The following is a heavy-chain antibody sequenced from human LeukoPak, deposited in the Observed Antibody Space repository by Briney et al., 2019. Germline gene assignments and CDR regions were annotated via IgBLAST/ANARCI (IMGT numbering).Heavy chain of an antibody. J-gene: IGHJ1*01. CDR1: GFTVSSNY. V-gene: IGHV3-66*01. Sequence: GGSLRLSCAASGFTVSSNYMSSVRQAPGKGLEWVSVIYSGGSTYYADSVKGRFTISRDNSKNTLYLQMNSLRAEDTAVYYCATSSSSWFEYFQHWGQGTLVTVSS. CDR3: ATSSSSWFEYFQH. CDR2: IYSGGST. D-gene: IGHD6-13*01.